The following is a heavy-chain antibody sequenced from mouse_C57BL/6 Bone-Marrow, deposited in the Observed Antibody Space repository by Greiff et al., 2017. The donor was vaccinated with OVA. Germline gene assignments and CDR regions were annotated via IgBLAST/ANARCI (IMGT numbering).Heavy chain of an antibody. J-gene: IGHJ1*03. CDR2: IDPSDSYT. CDR1: GYTFTSYW. CDR3: ARNRGTGREGYWYFDV. D-gene: IGHD4-1*01. Sequence: VQLQQSGAELVMPGASVKLSCKASGYTFTSYWMHWVKQRPGQGLEWIGEIDPSDSYTNYNQKFKGKSTLTVDKSSSTAYMQLSSLTSEDSAVYYCARNRGTGREGYWYFDVWGTGTTVTVSS. V-gene: IGHV1-69*01.